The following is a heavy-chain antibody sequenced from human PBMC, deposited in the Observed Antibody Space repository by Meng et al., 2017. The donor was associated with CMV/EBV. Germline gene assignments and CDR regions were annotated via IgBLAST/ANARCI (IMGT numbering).Heavy chain of an antibody. CDR3: ARGRRGADNWFDP. Sequence: QLVQAGPEVNTPGASVKVACKASGYTFTSYGSSWVRQAPGQGREWMGWISAYNGNTNYAQKLQGRVTMTTDTSTSTAYMELRSLRSDDTAVYYCARGRRGADNWFDPWGQGTLVTVSS. J-gene: IGHJ5*02. CDR2: ISAYNGNT. V-gene: IGHV1-18*01. CDR1: GYTFTSYG.